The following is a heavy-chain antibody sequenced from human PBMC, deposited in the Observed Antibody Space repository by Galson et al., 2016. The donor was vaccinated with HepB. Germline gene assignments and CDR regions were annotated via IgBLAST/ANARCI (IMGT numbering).Heavy chain of an antibody. CDR3: ARVYDGSGFLSRGWYFDL. CDR2: LYSGGGST. CDR1: GFTVSSSY. Sequence: SLRLSCAASGFTVSSSYISWVRQAPGKGLEWVSILYSGGGSTHYADSVKGRFALSSDNSKNTLYLQMNRLRAEDTAVYFCARVYDGSGFLSRGWYFDLWGRGTLVTVSS. D-gene: IGHD3-22*01. J-gene: IGHJ2*01. V-gene: IGHV3-53*01.